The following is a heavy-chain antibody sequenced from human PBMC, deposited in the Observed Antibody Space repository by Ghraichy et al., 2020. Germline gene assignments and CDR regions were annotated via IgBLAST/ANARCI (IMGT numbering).Heavy chain of an antibody. Sequence: SQTLSLTCAVSGESFRGYFWTWLRQPPGKGLEWIGEISHFGSTNYNSSLKSRVTLSLHPSKTQFSLELTSVTAADTAVYYCARGPSILGVVNSYFSALDVWGQGTTVTVSS. J-gene: IGHJ6*01. CDR3: ARGPSILGVVNSYFSALDV. V-gene: IGHV4-34*01. D-gene: IGHD3-3*01. CDR1: GESFRGYF. CDR2: ISHFGST.